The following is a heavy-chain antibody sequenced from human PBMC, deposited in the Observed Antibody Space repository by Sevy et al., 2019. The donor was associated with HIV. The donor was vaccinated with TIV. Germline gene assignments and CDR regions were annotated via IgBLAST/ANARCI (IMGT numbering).Heavy chain of an antibody. CDR1: GFTISNAW. CDR3: TTAPRDYSSWFDP. CDR2: IKTKTDYGTP. V-gene: IGHV3-15*07. Sequence: GGSLRLSCAASGFTISNAWMNWVRQAPGKGLEWVGRIKTKTDYGTPDYAAPVKGRFTISRDDSKNTLYLQMNSLQTEDTAMYYCTTAPRDYSSWFDPCGHGTLVTVSS. J-gene: IGHJ5*02. D-gene: IGHD4-17*01.